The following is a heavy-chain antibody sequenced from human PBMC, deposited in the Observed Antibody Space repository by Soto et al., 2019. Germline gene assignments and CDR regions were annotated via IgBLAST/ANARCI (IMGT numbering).Heavy chain of an antibody. CDR1: GGSISSENW. V-gene: IGHV4-4*02. CDR2: IHHTEST. D-gene: IGHD3-22*01. J-gene: IGHJ4*02. CDR3: ARRMRAGRDYDAGDY. Sequence: QVQLQESGPGLVKSSETLSLTCAVSGGSISSENWWNWVRQHPGKGLTWIGEIHHTESTNYNPSLQSRVTISVDKSRELCSLRLSSVAAADTAVYYCARRMRAGRDYDAGDYWGQGILVTVTS.